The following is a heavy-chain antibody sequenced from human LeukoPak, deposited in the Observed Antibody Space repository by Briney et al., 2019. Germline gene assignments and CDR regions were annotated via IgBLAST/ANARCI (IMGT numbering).Heavy chain of an antibody. V-gene: IGHV3-48*01. CDR1: GFTFSSYS. Sequence: PGGSLRLSCAASGFTFSSYSMNWVRQAPGKGLEWVSYISSSSSTIYYADSVKGRFTISRDNAKSSLYLQMNSLRAEDTAVYYRARAYTSSGYTGGYRGQGTLVTVSS. J-gene: IGHJ4*02. CDR2: ISSSSSTI. CDR3: ARAYTSSGYTGGY. D-gene: IGHD3-22*01.